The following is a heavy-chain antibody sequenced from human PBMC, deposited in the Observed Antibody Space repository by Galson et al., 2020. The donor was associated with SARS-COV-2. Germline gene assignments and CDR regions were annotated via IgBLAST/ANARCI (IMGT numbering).Heavy chain of an antibody. CDR3: TREGWQGAY. Sequence: GGSLRLSCEVSGFIFKDFWMSWFRQAPGKSLEWVANIRGDGSETNYVESVKGRFSISRDNAMNSLYLQMDSLSVEDTAVYYCTREGWQGAYLGQWSRVTVSS. V-gene: IGHV3-7*01. J-gene: IGHJ4*02. CDR1: GFIFKDFW. CDR2: IRGDGSET.